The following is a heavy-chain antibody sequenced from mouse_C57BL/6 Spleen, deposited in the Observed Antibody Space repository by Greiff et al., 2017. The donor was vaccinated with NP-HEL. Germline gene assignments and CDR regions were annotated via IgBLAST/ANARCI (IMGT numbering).Heavy chain of an antibody. V-gene: IGHV5-17*01. CDR1: GFTFSDYG. D-gene: IGHD1-1*01. J-gene: IGHJ4*01. Sequence: EVKVVESGGGLVKPGGSLKLSCAASGFTFSDYGMHWVRQAPEKGLEWVAYISSGSSTIYYADTVKGRFTISRDNAKNTLFLQMTSLRSEDTAMYYCARPRGSSYDYAMDYWGQGTSVTVSS. CDR2: ISSGSSTI. CDR3: ARPRGSSYDYAMDY.